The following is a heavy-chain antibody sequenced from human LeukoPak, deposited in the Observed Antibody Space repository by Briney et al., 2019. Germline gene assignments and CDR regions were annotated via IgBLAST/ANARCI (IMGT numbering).Heavy chain of an antibody. V-gene: IGHV1-18*01. CDR1: GYTFTSYG. CDR3: ARDRIVPGNWFDL. Sequence: ASVKVSCKASGYTFTSYGISWVRQAPGQGLEWMGWISDYNGNTNYAQKLQGRVTMTTDTNTSTAHMELRSLRSDDTAVYFCARDRIVPGNWFDLWGQGTLVTVSS. D-gene: IGHD2-2*01. CDR2: ISDYNGNT. J-gene: IGHJ5*02.